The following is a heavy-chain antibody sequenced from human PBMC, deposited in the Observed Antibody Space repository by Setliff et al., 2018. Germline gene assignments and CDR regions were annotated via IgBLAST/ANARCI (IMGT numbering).Heavy chain of an antibody. D-gene: IGHD1-1*01. Sequence: SVKVSCKASGYTFTSYAMHWVRQARGQRLEWIGWIVVASGNTNYAQKFQERVTIATDMSTRTADMELSSLSAEDTAVYYCSADPALIWNDAGPSDVFDIWGPGTMVTVSS. CDR3: SADPALIWNDAGPSDVFDI. CDR1: GYTFTSYA. CDR2: IVVASGNT. J-gene: IGHJ3*02. V-gene: IGHV1-58*02.